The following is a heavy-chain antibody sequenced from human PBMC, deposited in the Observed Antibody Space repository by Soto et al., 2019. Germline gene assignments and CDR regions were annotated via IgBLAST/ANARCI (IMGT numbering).Heavy chain of an antibody. CDR2: IYYSGST. J-gene: IGHJ3*02. D-gene: IGHD2-8*01. V-gene: IGHV4-61*01. CDR3: ARDSNGLDAFDI. Sequence: ASETLSLTCTVCGGSVSSGSYYWSWIRQPPGKGLEWIGYIYYSGSTNYNPSLKSRVTISVDTSKNQFSLKLSSVTAADTAVYYSARDSNGLDAFDIWGQGTMVTVSS. CDR1: GGSVSSGSYY.